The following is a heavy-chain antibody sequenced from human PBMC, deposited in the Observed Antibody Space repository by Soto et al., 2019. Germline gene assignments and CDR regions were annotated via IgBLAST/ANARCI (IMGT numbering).Heavy chain of an antibody. CDR1: PFTFNGFD. V-gene: IGHV3-13*01. CDR2: IGTAGDT. CDR3: ARGQEVGAHFFDS. J-gene: IGHJ4*02. Sequence: EVCLRLSCEASPFTFNGFDMHWVRLPTGKGLEWVSTIGTAGDTYYAVSVKGRFTISRDNAKNSLSLQMNSLRAGDTAVYFCARGQEVGAHFFDSWGQGTQVTVSS. D-gene: IGHD2-15*01.